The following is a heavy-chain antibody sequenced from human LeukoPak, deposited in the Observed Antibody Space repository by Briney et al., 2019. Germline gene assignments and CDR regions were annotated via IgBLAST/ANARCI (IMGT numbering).Heavy chain of an antibody. Sequence: SGGSLRLSCAASGFTVSSNYLSWVRQARGKGLEWVTVIHSGGTTYYADSVKGRFTTSRDNSKNTLYLQMNSLRAEDTALYYCARGPYDSSGYYQAFDYWGQGTLVTVSS. V-gene: IGHV3-66*01. CDR3: ARGPYDSSGYYQAFDY. CDR2: IHSGGTT. J-gene: IGHJ4*02. D-gene: IGHD3-22*01. CDR1: GFTVSSNY.